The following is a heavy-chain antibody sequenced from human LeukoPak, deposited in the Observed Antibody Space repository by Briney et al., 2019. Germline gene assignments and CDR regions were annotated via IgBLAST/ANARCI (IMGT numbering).Heavy chain of an antibody. V-gene: IGHV1-69*13. J-gene: IGHJ4*02. Sequence: ASVKVSCKASGGTFSSYAISWVRQAPGQGLEWMGGIIPIFGTANYAQKFQGRVTITADESTSTAYMELSSLRSEDTAVYYCARDEGSPSGSYYDYWGQGTLVTVS. CDR2: IIPIFGTA. D-gene: IGHD1-26*01. CDR1: GGTFSSYA. CDR3: ARDEGSPSGSYYDY.